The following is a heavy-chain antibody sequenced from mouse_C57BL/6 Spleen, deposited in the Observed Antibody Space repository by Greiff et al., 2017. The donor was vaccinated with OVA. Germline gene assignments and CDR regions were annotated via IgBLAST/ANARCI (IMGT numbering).Heavy chain of an antibody. CDR2: INPSSGYT. D-gene: IGHD2-4*01. CDR1: GYTFTSYW. CDR3: ARDDYAENWFAY. J-gene: IGHJ3*01. V-gene: IGHV1-7*01. Sequence: VMLVESGAELAKPGASVKLSCKASGYTFTSYWMHWVKQRPGQGLEWIGYINPSSGYTKYNQKFKDKATLTAAKSSSTAYMQLSSLTYEDSAVYYCARDDYAENWFAYWGQGTLVTVSA.